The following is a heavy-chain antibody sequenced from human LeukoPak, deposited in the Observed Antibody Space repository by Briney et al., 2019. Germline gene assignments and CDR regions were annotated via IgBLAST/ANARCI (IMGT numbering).Heavy chain of an antibody. Sequence: PGGSLRLSCAASGFTFSSYGMHWVRQAPGKGLEWVAVISYDGSNKYYADSVKGRFTISRENAKNSLYLQMNRLCKRSLLSIAAAGMVFGYWGQGTLVTVSS. CDR1: GFTFSSYG. J-gene: IGHJ4*02. V-gene: IGHV3-30*03. CDR2: ISYDGSNK. CDR3: AGMVFGY. D-gene: IGHD6-13*01.